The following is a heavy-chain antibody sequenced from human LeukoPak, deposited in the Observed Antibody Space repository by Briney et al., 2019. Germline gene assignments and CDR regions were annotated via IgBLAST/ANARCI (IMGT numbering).Heavy chain of an antibody. Sequence: GSLRPSCAASGFTISSYWMRWVRQAPGKGLEWVANIKQDGSEKYYVDSVKGRFTISRDKDKNSLYLQMKSLRAEDTAVYYSARPSPVRKAFDIWGQGTMVTVSS. J-gene: IGHJ3*02. V-gene: IGHV3-7*01. D-gene: IGHD3-10*01. CDR1: GFTISSYW. CDR2: IKQDGSEK. CDR3: ARPSPVRKAFDI.